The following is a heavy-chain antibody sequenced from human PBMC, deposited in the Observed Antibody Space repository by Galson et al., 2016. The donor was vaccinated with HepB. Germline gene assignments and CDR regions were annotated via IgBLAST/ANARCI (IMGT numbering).Heavy chain of an antibody. Sequence: EPLSLTCTVSGASITTYSWTWIRQPPGKGLEWIGNIHHSGTTSYNPSLKSRVTITIDTSKSQFSLKLSSVTAADTAVYYCARGCSSTSCYYQFGAWGPRQPNDACDIWGQGTMVTVSS. D-gene: IGHD2-2*01. CDR3: ARGCSSTSCYYQFGAWGPRQPNDACDI. CDR1: GASITTYS. J-gene: IGHJ3*02. CDR2: IHHSGTT. V-gene: IGHV4-59*01.